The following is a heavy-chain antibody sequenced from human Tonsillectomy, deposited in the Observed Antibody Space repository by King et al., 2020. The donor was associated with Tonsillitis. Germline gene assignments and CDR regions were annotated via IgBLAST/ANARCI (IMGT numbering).Heavy chain of an antibody. Sequence: TLKESGPTLVKPTQTLTLTCTFSGFSLSTSGEGVGWIRQPPGKALGWLALFYWVDYRRKSPSLKRRLTITKDTSKNQGVLPMTIMDPVDTATYYCALPFSGRHFDYWGQGTLVTVSS. CDR2: FYWVDYR. J-gene: IGHJ4*02. CDR3: ALPFSGRHFDY. D-gene: IGHD1-26*01. V-gene: IGHV2-5*02. CDR1: GFSLSTSGEG.